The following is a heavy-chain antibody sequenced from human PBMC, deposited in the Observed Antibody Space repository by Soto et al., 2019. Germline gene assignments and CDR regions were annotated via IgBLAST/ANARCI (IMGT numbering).Heavy chain of an antibody. J-gene: IGHJ4*02. CDR2: INTDGSVT. Sequence: EVRLVESGGGSVQPGGSLRLSCAASGFIFTDYWMHWVRQAPGKGPVWVSQINTDGSVTNYADSVKGRFTISRDNAENTLYLQMSSLRAEDTAVYYCAKDLHWGQSDYWGQGTLVTVSS. CDR1: GFIFTDYW. D-gene: IGHD7-27*01. CDR3: AKDLHWGQSDY. V-gene: IGHV3-74*01.